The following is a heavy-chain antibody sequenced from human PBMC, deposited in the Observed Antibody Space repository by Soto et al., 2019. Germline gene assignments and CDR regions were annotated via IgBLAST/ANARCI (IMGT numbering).Heavy chain of an antibody. D-gene: IGHD2-15*01. CDR2: IYPGDSDT. J-gene: IGHJ6*03. V-gene: IGHV5-51*01. CDR3: ARLGEGYCSGGSCYSDLGYYYYYMDV. CDR1: GYSFTSYW. Sequence: PGESLKISCKGSGYSFTSYWIGWVRQMPGKGLEWMGIIYPGDSDTRYSPSFQGQVTISADKSISPAYLQWSSLKASDTAMYYCARLGEGYCSGGSCYSDLGYYYYYMDVWGKGTTVTVSS.